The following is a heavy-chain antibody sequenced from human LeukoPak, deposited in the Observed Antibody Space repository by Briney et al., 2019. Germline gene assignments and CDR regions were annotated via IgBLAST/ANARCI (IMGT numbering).Heavy chain of an antibody. CDR2: IRYDGSNK. CDR1: GFTFSSYG. CDR3: ARASPIVVVPAAIWDAFDI. D-gene: IGHD2-2*01. Sequence: GGSLRLSCAASGFTFSSYGMHWVRQAPGKGLEWAAFIRYDGSNKYYADSVKGRFTISRDNAKNSLYLQMNSLRAEDTAVYYCARASPIVVVPAAIWDAFDIWGQGTMVTVSS. V-gene: IGHV3-30*02. J-gene: IGHJ3*02.